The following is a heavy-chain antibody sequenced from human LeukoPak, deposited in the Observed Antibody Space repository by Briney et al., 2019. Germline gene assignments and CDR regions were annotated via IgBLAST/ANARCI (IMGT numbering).Heavy chain of an antibody. D-gene: IGHD3-22*01. V-gene: IGHV5-51*01. J-gene: IGHJ6*03. CDR2: IYPGDSDT. CDR3: ARLWSTYYYDSSGYPYPNYYYYYMDV. Sequence: GESLKISCKGSGYSFTSYWIGWVRQMPGKGLEWMGIIYPGDSDTRYSPSFQGQVTFSADKSISTAYLQWSSLKASDTAMYYCARLWSTYYYDSSGYPYPNYYYYYMDVWGKGTTVTVSS. CDR1: GYSFTSYW.